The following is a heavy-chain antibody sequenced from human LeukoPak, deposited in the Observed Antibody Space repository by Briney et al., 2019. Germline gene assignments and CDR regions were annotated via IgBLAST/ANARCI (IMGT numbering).Heavy chain of an antibody. CDR3: AREPDDFWSGYPTYGMDV. CDR2: IYSGGST. D-gene: IGHD3-3*01. J-gene: IGHJ6*02. CDR1: GFTVSSNY. Sequence: PGGSLRLSCAASGFTVSSNYMSWVRQAPGKGPEWVSVIYSGGSTYYADSVKGRFTISRDNSKNTLYLQMNSLRAEDTAVYYCAREPDDFWSGYPTYGMDVWGQGTTVTVS. V-gene: IGHV3-53*01.